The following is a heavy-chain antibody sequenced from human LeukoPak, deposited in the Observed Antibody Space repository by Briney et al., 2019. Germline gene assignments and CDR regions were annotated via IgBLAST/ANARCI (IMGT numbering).Heavy chain of an antibody. CDR3: ARLSTVTTSFDY. Sequence: SETLSLTCTVSGGSISSYYWSWIRQPAGKGLEWIGRIYTSGTTHYNPSLKSRFTMSVDTSKNQFSLKLSSVTAADTAVYYCARLSTVTTSFDYWGQGTLVTVSS. CDR1: GGSISSYY. D-gene: IGHD4-17*01. J-gene: IGHJ4*02. V-gene: IGHV4-4*07. CDR2: IYTSGTT.